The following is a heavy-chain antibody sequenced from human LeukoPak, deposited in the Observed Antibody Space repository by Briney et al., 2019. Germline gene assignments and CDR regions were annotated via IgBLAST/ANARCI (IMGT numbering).Heavy chain of an antibody. CDR3: ARRGYCSGSSCYLFDY. J-gene: IGHJ4*02. CDR1: GGSISNYY. CDR2: IYYSGST. D-gene: IGHD2-15*01. V-gene: IGHV4-59*08. Sequence: SETLSLTCTVSGGSISNYYWSWIRQPPGKGLEYIGHIYYSGSTNYNPSLKSRVTISVDSSRNQFSLKLTSVTAADTAVYYCARRGYCSGSSCYLFDYWGQGTLVTVSS.